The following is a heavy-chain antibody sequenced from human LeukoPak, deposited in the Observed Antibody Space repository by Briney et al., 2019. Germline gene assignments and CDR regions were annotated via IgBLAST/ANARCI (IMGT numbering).Heavy chain of an antibody. D-gene: IGHD4-17*01. Sequence: PSETLSLTCTVSGGSISSYYWSWIRQPPGKGLEWIGYIYNSGATSYSPSLKSRVTISVDTSKNQFSLKLSSVTAADTAVYYCARGSWAGYGGNPVEFDPWGQGTLVTVSS. V-gene: IGHV4-59*01. CDR1: GGSISSYY. CDR2: IYNSGAT. J-gene: IGHJ5*02. CDR3: ARGSWAGYGGNPVEFDP.